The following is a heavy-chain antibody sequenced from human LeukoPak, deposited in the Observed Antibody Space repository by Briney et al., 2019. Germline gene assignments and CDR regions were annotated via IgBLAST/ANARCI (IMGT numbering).Heavy chain of an antibody. CDR1: GVSFSGYY. D-gene: IGHD3-22*01. V-gene: IGHV4-34*01. J-gene: IGHJ4*02. CDR2: INHSGST. Sequence: PSETLSLTCAVYGVSFSGYYWSWIRQPPGKGLEWIGEINHSGSTNYNPSLKSRVTISVDTSKNQFSLKLSSVTAADTAVYYCARGQGIYYDSSGYYYRRGTYFDYWGQGTLVTVSS. CDR3: ARGQGIYYDSSGYYYRRGTYFDY.